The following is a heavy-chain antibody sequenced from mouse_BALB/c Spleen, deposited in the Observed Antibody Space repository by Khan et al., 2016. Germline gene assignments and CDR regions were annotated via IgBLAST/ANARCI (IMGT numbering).Heavy chain of an antibody. Sequence: VQLKQSGAELVKPGASVKLSCAASGFNIKDTYMNWVKQRPEQGLEWIGRIDPVNGETKYDPKFQGKATITADTSSNTAYLQLSSLTSEDTAVYYSIRRDYYGNRFAYWGQGTLVTVSA. D-gene: IGHD2-1*01. J-gene: IGHJ3*01. CDR3: IRRDYYGNRFAY. V-gene: IGHV14-3*02. CDR1: GFNIKDTY. CDR2: IDPVNGET.